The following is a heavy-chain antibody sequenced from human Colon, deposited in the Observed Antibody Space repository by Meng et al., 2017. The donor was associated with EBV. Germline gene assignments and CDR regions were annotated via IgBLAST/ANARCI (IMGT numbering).Heavy chain of an antibody. J-gene: IGHJ4*02. D-gene: IGHD5-18*01. CDR2: IYHYRGT. Sequence: QLQSQETGPGRLHPSGTLSCTAAVSVGSIPKRNSWIWVRQPPGKGLEWIGEIYHYRGTNYNPSLKSRVTISVDKSKNQISLKLTSVTAADTAVYYCARWAFIDSYGFDHWGQGTLVTVSS. CDR1: VGSIPKRNS. V-gene: IGHV4-4*02. CDR3: ARWAFIDSYGFDH.